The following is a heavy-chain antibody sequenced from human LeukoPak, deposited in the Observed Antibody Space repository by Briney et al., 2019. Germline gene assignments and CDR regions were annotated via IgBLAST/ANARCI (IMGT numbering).Heavy chain of an antibody. D-gene: IGHD6-19*01. Sequence: SSETLSLTCTVSGGSVSSASYCWTWIRQPPGKGLEWIGYIYASGNTNYNPSLKSRVTISVDTSKNQFSLKLSSVTAADTAVYYCARDPPVAGTSWGQGTLVTVSS. V-gene: IGHV4-61*01. J-gene: IGHJ4*02. CDR1: GGSVSSASYC. CDR2: IYASGNT. CDR3: ARDPPVAGTS.